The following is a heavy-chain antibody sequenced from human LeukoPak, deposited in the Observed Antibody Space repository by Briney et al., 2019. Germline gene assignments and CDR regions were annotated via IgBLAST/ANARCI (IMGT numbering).Heavy chain of an antibody. CDR2: INPNTGGT. CDR1: GYTFTAYY. J-gene: IGHJ4*02. CDR3: AREGAPQLSSYFDH. Sequence: ASVKVSCKASGYTFTAYYIHWVRQAPGQGLEWMGWINPNTGGTNFAQRFQGRVTMTRDTSINTAYMELSSLRSDDTAMYHRAREGAPQLSSYFDHWGQGTLVTVSS. D-gene: IGHD1-1*01. V-gene: IGHV1-2*02.